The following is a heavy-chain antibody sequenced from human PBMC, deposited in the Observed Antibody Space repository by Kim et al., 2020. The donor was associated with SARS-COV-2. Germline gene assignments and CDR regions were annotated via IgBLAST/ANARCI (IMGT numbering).Heavy chain of an antibody. CDR3: ARQVRGVTPLRDFQH. CDR2: IYYSGST. Sequence: SETLSLTCTVSGGSISSSSYYWGWIRQPPGKGLEWIGSIYYSGSTYYNPSLKSRVTISVDTSKNQFSLKLSSVTAADTAVYYCARQVRGVTPLRDFQHWGQGTLVTVSS. J-gene: IGHJ1*01. D-gene: IGHD3-10*01. CDR1: GGSISSSSYY. V-gene: IGHV4-39*01.